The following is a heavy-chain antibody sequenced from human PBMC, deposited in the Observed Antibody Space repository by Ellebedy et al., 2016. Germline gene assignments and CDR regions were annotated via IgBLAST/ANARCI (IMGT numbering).Heavy chain of an antibody. Sequence: GSLRLSXAVYGGSFSGYYWSWIRQPPGKGLEWIGEINHSGSTNYNPSLKSRVTISVDTSKNQFSLKLSSVTAADTAVYYCARGGGSYYVDYWGQGTLVTVSS. J-gene: IGHJ4*02. CDR2: INHSGST. CDR3: ARGGGSYYVDY. CDR1: GGSFSGYY. D-gene: IGHD1-26*01. V-gene: IGHV4-34*01.